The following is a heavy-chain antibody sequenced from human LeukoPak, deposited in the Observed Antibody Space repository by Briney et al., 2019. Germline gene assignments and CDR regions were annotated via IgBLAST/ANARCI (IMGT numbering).Heavy chain of an antibody. J-gene: IGHJ4*02. Sequence: GGSLKLSCAASGFTFSDYYMSWIRQPPGKGLEWVSYISSSGTTIYYADSVRGRFTVSRDNAKNSLYLQMDSLSAEDTAVYYCASLRGVNRWGQGTLVTVSS. CDR2: ISSSGTTI. V-gene: IGHV3-11*01. D-gene: IGHD3-10*01. CDR3: ASLRGVNR. CDR1: GFTFSDYY.